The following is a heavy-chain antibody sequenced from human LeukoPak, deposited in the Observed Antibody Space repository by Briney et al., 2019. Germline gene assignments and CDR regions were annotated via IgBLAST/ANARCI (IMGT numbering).Heavy chain of an antibody. CDR2: VYYTGKT. CDR3: ARRGDPGTFLNY. D-gene: IGHD7-27*01. CDR1: GASISSSS. V-gene: IGHV4-59*08. Sequence: SETLSLTCTVSGASISSSSWSWIRQRPGNRLEWIGYVYYTGKTNYHPSLKSRVTTSADTSKNQISLRLNSVTAADAGVYYCARRGDPGTFLNYWGQGTLATVSS. J-gene: IGHJ4*02.